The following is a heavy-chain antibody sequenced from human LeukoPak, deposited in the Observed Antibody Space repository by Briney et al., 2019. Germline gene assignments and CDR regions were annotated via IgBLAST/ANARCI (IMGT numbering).Heavy chain of an antibody. J-gene: IGHJ3*02. CDR2: IRYGGSNK. D-gene: IGHD2-2*01. V-gene: IGHV3-30*02. CDR1: GFTFSSYG. Sequence: GGSLRLSCAASGFTFSSYGMHWVRQAPGKGLEWVAFIRYGGSNKYYADSVKGRFTISRDNSKNTLYLQMNSLRAEDTAVYYCAKDAPIVVVPAATGIDAFDIWGQGTMVTVSS. CDR3: AKDAPIVVVPAATGIDAFDI.